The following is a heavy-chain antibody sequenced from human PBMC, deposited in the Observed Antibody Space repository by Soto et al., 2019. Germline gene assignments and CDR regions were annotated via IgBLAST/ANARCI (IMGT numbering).Heavy chain of an antibody. CDR3: ARYIIPTVTTKNVVYGMDV. V-gene: IGHV4-31*03. CDR1: GGSISSGGYY. J-gene: IGHJ6*02. Sequence: LSLTCTVSGGSISSGGYYWSWIRQHPGKGLEWIGYIYYSGSTYYNPSLKSRVTISVDTSKNQFSLKLSSVTAADTAVYYCARYIIPTVTTKNVVYGMDVWGQGTTVTVSS. D-gene: IGHD4-17*01. CDR2: IYYSGST.